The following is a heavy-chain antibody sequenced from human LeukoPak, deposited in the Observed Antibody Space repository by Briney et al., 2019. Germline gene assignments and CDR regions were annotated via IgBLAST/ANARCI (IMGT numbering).Heavy chain of an antibody. Sequence: ASVTVSCKASGYIFTDYYIHWVRQAPGQGLEWMGWINPTNGVTNYAQKFQGRVTMTRDTSISTAYMELSRLRSDETAIYYCARTGAYYSGMYYFDFWGQGTLVTVTS. V-gene: IGHV1-2*02. D-gene: IGHD3-10*01. CDR1: GYIFTDYY. CDR2: INPTNGVT. J-gene: IGHJ4*02. CDR3: ARTGAYYSGMYYFDF.